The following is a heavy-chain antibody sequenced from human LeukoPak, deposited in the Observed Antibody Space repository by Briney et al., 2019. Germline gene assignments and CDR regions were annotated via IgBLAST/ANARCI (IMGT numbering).Heavy chain of an antibody. CDR3: ARAGSSPGGRYFDY. J-gene: IGHJ4*02. CDR2: IYPGDSDT. Sequence: GGSLQISCQGSGYDFTKFWLGWMRPMPGKGREWMGIIYPGDSDTRYSPSFQGQVTISADKSISTAYLQWSSLKASDTAMYYCARAGSSPGGRYFDYWGQGTLVTVSS. V-gene: IGHV5-51*01. CDR1: GYDFTKFW. D-gene: IGHD3-10*01.